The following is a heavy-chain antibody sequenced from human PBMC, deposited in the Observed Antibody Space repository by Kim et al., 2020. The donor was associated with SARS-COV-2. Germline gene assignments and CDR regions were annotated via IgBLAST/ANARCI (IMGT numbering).Heavy chain of an antibody. CDR3: AKRGGDD. V-gene: IGHV3-23*01. J-gene: IGHJ4*02. CDR2: ISGSGGST. Sequence: GGSLRLSCAASGFTFSTYGMSWVRQAPGKGLEWVSTISGSGGSTYYADSVKGRFTISRDNSNNTLYLQVNSLRVEDTAIYYCAKRGGDDGGQGTRFTV. D-gene: IGHD3-16*01. CDR1: GFTFSTYG.